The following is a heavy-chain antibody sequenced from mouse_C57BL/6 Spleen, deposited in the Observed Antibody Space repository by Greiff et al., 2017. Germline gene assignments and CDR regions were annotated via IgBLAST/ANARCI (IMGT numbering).Heavy chain of an antibody. J-gene: IGHJ1*03. Sequence: EVQVVESGGGLVKPGGSLKLSCAASGFTFSSYAMSWVRQTPEKRLEWVATISAGGSYTDYPDNVKGRFTISRDNAKNNLYLQMSHLKSEDTAMYYCARGYYGSSWYFDVWGTGTTVTVSS. CDR3: ARGYYGSSWYFDV. CDR1: GFTFSSYA. V-gene: IGHV5-4*01. CDR2: ISAGGSYT. D-gene: IGHD1-1*01.